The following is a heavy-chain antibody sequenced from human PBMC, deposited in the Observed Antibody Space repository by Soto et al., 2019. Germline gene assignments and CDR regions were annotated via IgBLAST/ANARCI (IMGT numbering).Heavy chain of an antibody. J-gene: IGHJ6*02. CDR2: IYHSGST. D-gene: IGHD4-4*01. Sequence: SVPLSLTCAVAGGTLSSSNWWSWVNPPPGKGLEWIGEIYHSGSTNYNPSLKSRVTISVDKSKNQFSLKLSSVTAADTAVYYCARVGSNYEFGYYYGMDVWGQGTTVTVSS. CDR1: GGTLSSSNW. CDR3: ARVGSNYEFGYYYGMDV. V-gene: IGHV4-4*02.